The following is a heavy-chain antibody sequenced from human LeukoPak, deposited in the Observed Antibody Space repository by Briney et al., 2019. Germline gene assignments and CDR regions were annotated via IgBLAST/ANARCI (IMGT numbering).Heavy chain of an antibody. D-gene: IGHD2-21*02. CDR1: GGSLSSSSYY. CDR2: IYYSGST. Sequence: PSETLSLTCTVSGGSLSSSSYYWGWFRQPQGRGREWVGSIYYSGSTYYNPSLKSRVTISVDTSKNQFSLKLSSVTAADTAVYYCARDPSLAYCGGDCYAIWGQGTMVTVSS. J-gene: IGHJ3*02. CDR3: ARDPSLAYCGGDCYAI. V-gene: IGHV4-39*07.